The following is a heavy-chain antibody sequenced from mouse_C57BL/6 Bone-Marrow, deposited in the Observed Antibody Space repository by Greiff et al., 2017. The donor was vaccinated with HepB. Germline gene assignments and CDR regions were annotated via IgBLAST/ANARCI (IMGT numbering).Heavy chain of an antibody. J-gene: IGHJ2*01. CDR3: ARGIYYGYDLYYFDY. CDR1: GYTFTSYD. CDR2: IYPRDGST. Sequence: LVESGPELVKPGASVKLSCKASGYTFTSYDINWVKQRPGQGLEWIGWIYPRDGSTKYNEKFKGKATLTVDTSSSTAYMELHSLTSEDSAVYFCARGIYYGYDLYYFDYWGQGTTLTVSS. D-gene: IGHD2-2*01. V-gene: IGHV1-85*01.